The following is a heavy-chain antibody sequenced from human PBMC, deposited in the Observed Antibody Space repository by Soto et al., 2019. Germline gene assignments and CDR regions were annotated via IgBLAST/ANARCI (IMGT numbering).Heavy chain of an antibody. CDR2: IYYSGST. CDR3: ARHARRYYYGSGSYYNWIYYMDV. CDR1: GGSISSYY. V-gene: IGHV4-59*08. Sequence: SETLSLTCTVSGGSISSYYWSWIRQPPGKGLEWIGYIYYSGSTNYNPSLKSRVTISVDTSKNQFSLKLSSVTAADTAVYYCARHARRYYYGSGSYYNWIYYMDVWGKGTTVTVSS. D-gene: IGHD3-10*01. J-gene: IGHJ6*03.